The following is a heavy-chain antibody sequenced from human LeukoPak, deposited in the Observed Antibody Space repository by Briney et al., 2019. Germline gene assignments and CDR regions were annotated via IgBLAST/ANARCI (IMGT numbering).Heavy chain of an antibody. Sequence: GGSLRLSCTASGFTSTIYGMTWVRQAPGKGLEWVATISGTGARTYYADSAKGRFTISRDSSKNTVDLQMNSLRAEDTAVCYCARSHSSDHPDLDYWGQGTLVTVCS. CDR2: ISGTGART. D-gene: IGHD3-22*01. CDR3: ARSHSSDHPDLDY. J-gene: IGHJ4*02. V-gene: IGHV3-23*01. CDR1: GFTSTIYG.